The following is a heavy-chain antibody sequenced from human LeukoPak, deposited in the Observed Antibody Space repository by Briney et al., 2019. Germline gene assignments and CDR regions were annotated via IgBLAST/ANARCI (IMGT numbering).Heavy chain of an antibody. D-gene: IGHD3-3*01. V-gene: IGHV4-4*02. CDR1: GGSISSSNW. CDR3: ARGLTIFGVVIISYFDY. J-gene: IGHJ4*02. Sequence: PSETLSLTCAVSGGSISSSNWWSWVRQPPGKGLEWIGEIYHSGSTNYNPSLKSRVTISVDKSKNQFSLKLSSVAAADTAVYYCARGLTIFGVVIISYFDYWGQGTLVTVSS. CDR2: IYHSGST.